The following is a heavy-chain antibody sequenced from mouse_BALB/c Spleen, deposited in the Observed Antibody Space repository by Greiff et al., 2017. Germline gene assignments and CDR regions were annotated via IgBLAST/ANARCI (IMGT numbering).Heavy chain of an antibody. J-gene: IGHJ3*01. V-gene: IGHV5-17*02. D-gene: IGHD2-12*01. CDR2: ISSGSSTI. CDR3: ARSGRPAWFAY. Sequence: EVKLVESGGGLVQPGGSRKLSCAASGFTFSSFGMHWVRQAPEKGLEWVAYISSGSSTIYYADTVKGRFTISRDNPKNTLFLQMTSLRSEDTAMYYCARSGRPAWFAYWGQGTLVTVSA. CDR1: GFTFSSFG.